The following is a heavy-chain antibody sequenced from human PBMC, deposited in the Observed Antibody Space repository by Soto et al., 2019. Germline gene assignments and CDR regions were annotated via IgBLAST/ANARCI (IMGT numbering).Heavy chain of an antibody. V-gene: IGHV1-8*01. CDR3: ASDMSTT. CDR2: MNPNTGHT. CDR1: GYTFTSHD. J-gene: IGHJ5*02. D-gene: IGHD2-2*01. Sequence: QVQLVQSGAEVKKPGASVKVSCTASGYTFTSHDINWMRQATGQGLEWMGWMNPNTGHTNYAQQFQGRVTMTRDTSISTAYMELTNLSSEDTAIYYCASDMSTTWGQGTLVTVSS.